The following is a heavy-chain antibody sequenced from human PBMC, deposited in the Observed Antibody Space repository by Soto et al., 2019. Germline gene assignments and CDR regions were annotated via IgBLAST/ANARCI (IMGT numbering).Heavy chain of an antibody. J-gene: IGHJ3*02. CDR3: TRQRRGYSYGFDDAFDI. V-gene: IGHV3-73*01. CDR2: IRSKANSYAT. Sequence: GGSLRLSCAASGFTFSGSAMHWVRQASGKGLEWVGRIRSKANSYATAYAASVKGRFTISRDDSKNTAYLQMNSLKTEDTAVYYCTRQRRGYSYGFDDAFDIWGQGTMVTVSS. D-gene: IGHD5-18*01. CDR1: GFTFSGSA.